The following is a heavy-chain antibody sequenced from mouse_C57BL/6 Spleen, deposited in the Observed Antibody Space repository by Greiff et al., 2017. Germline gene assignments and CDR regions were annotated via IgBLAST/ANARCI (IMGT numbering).Heavy chain of an antibody. D-gene: IGHD1-1*01. CDR1: GFTFSDYG. J-gene: IGHJ1*03. CDR3: AIGDYGSSYEYFDV. V-gene: IGHV5-17*01. Sequence: EVQLVESGGGLVKPGGSLKLSCAASGFTFSDYGMHWVRQAPEKGLEWVAYISSGSSTIYYADTVKGRFTISRDNAKNTLFLQMTSLRSEDTAMYYCAIGDYGSSYEYFDVWGTGTTVTVSS. CDR2: ISSGSSTI.